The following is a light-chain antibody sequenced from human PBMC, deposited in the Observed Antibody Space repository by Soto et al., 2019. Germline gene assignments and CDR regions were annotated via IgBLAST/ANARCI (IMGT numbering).Light chain of an antibody. J-gene: IGKJ5*01. CDR3: QQYGSSQTT. CDR2: GAS. Sequence: EIVLTQSPGTLSLSPGERATLSCRASQSVSSSYLAWYQQKPGQAPRLLIYGASSRATGIPDRFSGSGSGTDFTLTISRLEPEDFAVYYCQQYGSSQTTFGQRPRLEI. CDR1: QSVSSSY. V-gene: IGKV3-20*01.